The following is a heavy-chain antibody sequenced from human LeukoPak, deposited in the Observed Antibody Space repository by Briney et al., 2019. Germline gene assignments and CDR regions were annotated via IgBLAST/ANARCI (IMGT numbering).Heavy chain of an antibody. J-gene: IGHJ5*02. CDR2: IYHSGST. V-gene: IGHV4-38-2*01. Sequence: SETLSLTCAVSGYSISSGYYWGWIRQPPGKGLEWIGSIYHSGSTYYNPSLKSRVTISVDTSKNQFSLKLSSVTAADTAVYYCARHRIAVAGTLRANWFDPWGQGTLVTVSS. D-gene: IGHD6-19*01. CDR3: ARHRIAVAGTLRANWFDP. CDR1: GYSISSGYY.